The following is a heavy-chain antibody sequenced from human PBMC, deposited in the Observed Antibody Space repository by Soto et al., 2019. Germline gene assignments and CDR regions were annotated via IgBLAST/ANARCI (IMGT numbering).Heavy chain of an antibody. CDR2: IYTSGST. D-gene: IGHD6-19*01. CDR3: ARVLRLAVADQACYFDL. J-gene: IGHJ2*01. CDR1: GGSISSYY. V-gene: IGHV4-4*07. Sequence: QVQLQESGPGLVKPSETLSLTCTVSGGSISSYYWSWIRQPAGKGLEWIGRIYTSGSTNYNPSLKSRVTMSVDTYMNQCSLELSSVTAADPAAYYCARVLRLAVADQACYFDLWGRGTLVTVSS.